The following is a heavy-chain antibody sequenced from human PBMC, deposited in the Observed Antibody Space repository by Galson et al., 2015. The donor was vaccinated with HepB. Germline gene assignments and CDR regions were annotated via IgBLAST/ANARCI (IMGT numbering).Heavy chain of an antibody. CDR1: GFTFSTYS. CDR2: SSHDGNNE. J-gene: IGHJ6*03. D-gene: IGHD3-16*02. Sequence: SLRLSCAASGFTFSTYSMHWVRQAPGKGLEWVAFSSHDGNNENYADSLKGRFTVSRDNSKNSLDLQMNSLSAEDTAVYFCGIVPGPMDVWGKGTTVTVSS. CDR3: GIVPGPMDV. V-gene: IGHV3-30*04.